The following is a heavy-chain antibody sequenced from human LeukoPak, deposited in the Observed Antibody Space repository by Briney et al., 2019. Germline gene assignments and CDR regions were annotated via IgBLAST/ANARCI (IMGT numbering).Heavy chain of an antibody. CDR2: ISGPGSSA. CDR1: GFTFSSYG. J-gene: IGHJ4*02. Sequence: GRSLRLSCAASGFTFSSYGMHWVRQAPGKGLEWVSAISGPGSSAYYADSVKGRFTFSRDNSKNTLFLQMNSLRAEDTAVYYCAKNTDSSGYYPFDYWGQGTLVTVSS. CDR3: AKNTDSSGYYPFDY. V-gene: IGHV3-23*01. D-gene: IGHD3-22*01.